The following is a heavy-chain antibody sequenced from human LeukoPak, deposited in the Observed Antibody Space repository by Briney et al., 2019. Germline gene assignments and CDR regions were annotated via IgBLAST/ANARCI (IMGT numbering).Heavy chain of an antibody. Sequence: SGGSLRLSCAASGFTFSSYGMHWVRQAPGKGLEWVAVISYDGSNKYYADSVKGRFAISRDNSKNTLYLQMNSLRAEDTAVYYCAKVRRHLSSGHDILTGYHPIDYWGQGTLVTVSS. CDR2: ISYDGSNK. CDR1: GFTFSSYG. V-gene: IGHV3-30*18. D-gene: IGHD3-9*01. J-gene: IGHJ4*02. CDR3: AKVRRHLSSGHDILTGYHPIDY.